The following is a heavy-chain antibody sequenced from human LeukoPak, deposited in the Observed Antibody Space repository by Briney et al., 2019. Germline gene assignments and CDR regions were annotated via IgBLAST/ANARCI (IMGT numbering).Heavy chain of an antibody. J-gene: IGHJ1*01. CDR2: ISSVGST. Sequence: GGSLRLSCAASGFTVSSNYMSWVRQAPGKGLEWVSLISSVGSTYYADPVKGRFTISRDNSKNTLYLQMNSLRAEDTAVYYCARDQYSSNWYVHHWGQGTLVTVS. D-gene: IGHD6-19*01. CDR3: ARDQYSSNWYVHH. V-gene: IGHV3-53*01. CDR1: GFTVSSNY.